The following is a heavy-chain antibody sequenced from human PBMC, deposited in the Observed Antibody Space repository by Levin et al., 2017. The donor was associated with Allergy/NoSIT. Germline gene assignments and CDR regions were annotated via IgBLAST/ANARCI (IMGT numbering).Heavy chain of an antibody. D-gene: IGHD3-10*01. CDR1: GYTFTGYY. J-gene: IGHJ6*03. CDR3: ARDGRYGVTYYYYYYMDV. Sequence: ASVKVSCKASGYTFTGYYMHWVRQAPGQGLEWMGWINPNSGGTNYAQKFQGRVTMTRDTSISTAYMELSRLRSDDTAVYYCARDGRYGVTYYYYYYMDVWGKGTTVTVSS. V-gene: IGHV1-2*02. CDR2: INPNSGGT.